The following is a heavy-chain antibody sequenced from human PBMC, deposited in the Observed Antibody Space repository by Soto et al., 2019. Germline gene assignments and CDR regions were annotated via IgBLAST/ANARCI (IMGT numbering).Heavy chain of an antibody. Sequence: QVHLVQSGAEVKKPGASVKVSCKGSGYAFTTYGITWVRQAPGQGLEWMGWISAHNGNTNYAQKLQGRVTVTRDTSTRIDYMELRSLRSDDTAVYYCARGRYGDYWGQGALVTVSS. V-gene: IGHV1-18*01. CDR1: GYAFTTYG. CDR2: ISAHNGNT. D-gene: IGHD1-1*01. J-gene: IGHJ4*02. CDR3: ARGRYGDY.